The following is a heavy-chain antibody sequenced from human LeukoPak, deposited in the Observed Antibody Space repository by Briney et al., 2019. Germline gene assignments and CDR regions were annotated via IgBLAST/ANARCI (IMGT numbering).Heavy chain of an antibody. CDR2: INHSGST. CDR3: AREKDLFRFFDP. J-gene: IGHJ5*02. Sequence: ASETLSLTCAVYGGSFSGYYWSWIRQPPGKGLEWIGEINHSGSTDYNPSLKSRVTISVDTPKNQFFLKVNSVTAADTAVYYCAREKDLFRFFDPWGQGALVTVSS. CDR1: GGSFSGYY. V-gene: IGHV4-34*01. D-gene: IGHD3-10*01.